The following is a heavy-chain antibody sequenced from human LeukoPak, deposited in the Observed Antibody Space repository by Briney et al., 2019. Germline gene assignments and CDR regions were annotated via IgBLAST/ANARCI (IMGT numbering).Heavy chain of an antibody. CDR2: LNHSGST. CDR1: GESLSGYS. D-gene: IGHD2-2*01. V-gene: IGHV4-34*01. Sequence: SETLSLTCAVYGESLSGYSWSWIRQPPGKGLEWIGELNHSGSTNYNPSLKSRVTISVDTSKNQFSLKLSSVTAADSAFYYCARVPGRPAAVFDYWGQGTLVTVSS. J-gene: IGHJ4*02. CDR3: ARVPGRPAAVFDY.